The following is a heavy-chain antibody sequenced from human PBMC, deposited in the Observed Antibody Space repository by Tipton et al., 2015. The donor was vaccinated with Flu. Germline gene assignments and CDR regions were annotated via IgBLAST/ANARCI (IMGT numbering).Heavy chain of an antibody. D-gene: IGHD3-16*01. CDR2: IYYSGST. Sequence: LRLSCTVSGGSISTYYWSWIRQPPGKGLEWIGYIYYSGSTKCNPSLKSRVTMSVDTSKNQFSLKLSSVTAADTAVYYCARGRQEGEANRYFDYWGQGTLVTVSS. J-gene: IGHJ4*02. V-gene: IGHV4-59*01. CDR3: ARGRQEGEANRYFDY. CDR1: GGSISTYY.